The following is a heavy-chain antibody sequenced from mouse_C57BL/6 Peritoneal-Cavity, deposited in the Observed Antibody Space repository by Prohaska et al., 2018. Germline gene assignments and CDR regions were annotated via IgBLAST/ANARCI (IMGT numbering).Heavy chain of an antibody. V-gene: IGHV1-19*01. CDR3: ASDGNLDDYAMDY. D-gene: IGHD2-1*01. CDR1: GYTFTDYY. J-gene: IGHJ4*01. CDR2: INPYNGGT. Sequence: EVQLQQSGPVLVKPGASVKMSCKASGYTFTDYYMNWVKQSHGKSLEWIGVINPYNGGTSYNQKFKGKATLTVDKSSSTAYMELNSLTSEDSAVYYCASDGNLDDYAMDYWGQGTSVTVSS.